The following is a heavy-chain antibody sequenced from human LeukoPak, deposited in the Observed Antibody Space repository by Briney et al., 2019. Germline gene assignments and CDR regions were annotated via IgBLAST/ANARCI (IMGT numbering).Heavy chain of an antibody. CDR1: GFTFSSYW. CDR3: ARLRQRGYSYVGGFGGYYFDY. CDR2: IKQDGSEK. J-gene: IGHJ4*02. D-gene: IGHD5-18*01. Sequence: GGSLRLSCAASGFTFSSYWMSWVRQAPGKGLEWVANIKQDGSEKYYVDSVKGRFTISRDNAKNSLYLQMNSLRAEDTAVYYCARLRQRGYSYVGGFGGYYFDYWGQGTLVTVSS. V-gene: IGHV3-7*01.